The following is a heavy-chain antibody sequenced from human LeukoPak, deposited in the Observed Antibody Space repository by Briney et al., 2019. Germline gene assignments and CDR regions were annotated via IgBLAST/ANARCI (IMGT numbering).Heavy chain of an antibody. V-gene: IGHV3-23*01. D-gene: IGHD6-19*01. CDR1: GFTFSSYA. CDR3: AKDLRMVAVAGSTFDY. CDR2: ISGSGGST. J-gene: IGHJ4*02. Sequence: GGSLRLSCAASGFTFSSYAMSWVRQAPGKGLEWVSAISGSGGSTYYADSVKGRFTISRDNSKNTLYLQMNSLRAEDTAVYYCAKDLRMVAVAGSTFDYWGQGTLVTVSS.